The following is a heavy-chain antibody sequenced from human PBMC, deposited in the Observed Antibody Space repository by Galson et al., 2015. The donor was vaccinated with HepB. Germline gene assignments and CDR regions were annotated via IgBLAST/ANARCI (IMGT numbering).Heavy chain of an antibody. CDR2: IYSGGST. CDR3: ARSSGYSYGLDY. J-gene: IGHJ4*02. V-gene: IGHV3-53*01. Sequence: LRLSCAASGFTVSSNYMSWVRQAPGKGLEWVSVIYSGGSTYYADSVKGRFTISRDNSKNTLYLQMNSLRAEDTAVYYCARSSGYSYGLDYWGQGTLVTVSS. CDR1: GFTVSSNY. D-gene: IGHD5-18*01.